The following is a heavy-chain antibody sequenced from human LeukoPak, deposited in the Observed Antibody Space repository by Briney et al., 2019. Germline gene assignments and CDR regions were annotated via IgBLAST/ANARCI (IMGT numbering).Heavy chain of an antibody. V-gene: IGHV3-15*01. CDR3: TTAPPASGYGDY. J-gene: IGHJ4*02. Sequence: NPGGSLRLSCAASGFTFSNAWMSWVRQAPGKGLEWVGRIKSKTDGGTTDYAAPVKGRFTISRDDSKNTLYLQMNSLKTEDTAVYYCTTAPPASGYGDYWRQGTLVTVSS. CDR2: IKSKTDGGTT. D-gene: IGHD5-12*01. CDR1: GFTFSNAW.